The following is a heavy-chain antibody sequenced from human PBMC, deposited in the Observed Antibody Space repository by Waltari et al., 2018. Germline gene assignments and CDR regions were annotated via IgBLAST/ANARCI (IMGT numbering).Heavy chain of an antibody. V-gene: IGHV1-69*05. Sequence: QVQLVQSGAEVKKPGSSVKVSCKAAGGTVSSYAISWVRQAPGQGLEWMGGIISMLGTANYAQKFQGRVTITTDESTSTAYMELSSLRSEDTAVYYCASEETYYYDSSGYSKSYYYFDYWGQGTLVTVSS. CDR1: GGTVSSYA. CDR3: ASEETYYYDSSGYSKSYYYFDY. CDR2: IISMLGTA. D-gene: IGHD3-22*01. J-gene: IGHJ4*02.